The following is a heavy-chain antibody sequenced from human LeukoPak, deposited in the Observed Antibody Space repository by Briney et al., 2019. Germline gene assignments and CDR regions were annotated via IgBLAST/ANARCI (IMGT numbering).Heavy chain of an antibody. V-gene: IGHV4-39*01. D-gene: IGHD3-22*01. J-gene: IGHJ4*02. CDR2: IYYTGIT. CDR3: ARHRRTDDYYYGSGGPDY. Sequence: SETLSLXCTVSGGSISDSTHYWGWIRQPPGKGLEWIGSIYYTGITYYNPSLKSRVTISVDTSKNQFSLSLSSVTAADAAVYYCARHRRTDDYYYGSGGPDYWGQGTLVTVSS. CDR1: GGSISDSTHY.